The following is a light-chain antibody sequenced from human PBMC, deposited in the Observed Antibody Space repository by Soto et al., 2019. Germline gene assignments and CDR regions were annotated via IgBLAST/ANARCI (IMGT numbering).Light chain of an antibody. V-gene: IGKV3-15*01. CDR1: QSVSIH. CDR3: TPYSNWTPLT. CDR2: DTS. J-gene: IGKJ5*01. Sequence: VITPYTGPLSVSLGERATLSCRASQSVSIHLAWYQQKPGQAPRLLIYDTSTRATGIPARFSGSGSGTEFTLTISCLQSEDFAVYYCTPYSNWTPLTSGHGTRLQIK.